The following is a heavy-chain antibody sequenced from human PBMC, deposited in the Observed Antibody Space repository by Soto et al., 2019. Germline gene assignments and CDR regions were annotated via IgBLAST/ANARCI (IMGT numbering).Heavy chain of an antibody. CDR1: GGSISGSSYY. J-gene: IGHJ5*02. CDR2: IYYSGST. D-gene: IGHD6-13*01. V-gene: IGHV4-39*01. Sequence: ASETLSLTCTVSGGSISGSSYYWGWIRQPPGKGLEWIGGIYYSGSTYYNPSLKSRVTISVDTSKNQFSLKLSSVTAADTAMYYCVRHELYSSSWNYFDPRGQGTLVTVS. CDR3: VRHELYSSSWNYFDP.